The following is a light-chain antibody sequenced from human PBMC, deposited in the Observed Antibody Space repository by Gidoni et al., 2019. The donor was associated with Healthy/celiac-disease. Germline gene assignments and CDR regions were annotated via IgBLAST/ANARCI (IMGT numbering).Light chain of an antibody. CDR2: DAS. V-gene: IGKV3-11*01. CDR1: QSVSSY. Sequence: EIVLTQSPATLSLSPGERATLSCRASQSVSSYIAWYQQKPGQAPRLLIYDASNRATGIPARFSGSGSGTDFTLTISSLEPEDFAVYYCQQRSNCSTFGGXTKVEIK. CDR3: QQRSNCST. J-gene: IGKJ4*01.